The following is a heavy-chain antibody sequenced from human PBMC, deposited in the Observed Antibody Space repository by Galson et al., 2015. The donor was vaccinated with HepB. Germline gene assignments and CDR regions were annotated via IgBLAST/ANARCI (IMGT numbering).Heavy chain of an antibody. D-gene: IGHD6-13*01. CDR1: GGTFSSYA. V-gene: IGHV1-69*10. CDR3: ARRIAAAATYYYYGMDV. J-gene: IGHJ6*02. Sequence: SVKVSCKASGGTFSSYAISWVRQAPGQGLEWMGGIIPILGIANYAQKFQGRVTITADKSTSTAYMELSSLRSEDTAVYYCARRIAAAATYYYYGMDVWGQGTTVTVSS. CDR2: IIPILGIA.